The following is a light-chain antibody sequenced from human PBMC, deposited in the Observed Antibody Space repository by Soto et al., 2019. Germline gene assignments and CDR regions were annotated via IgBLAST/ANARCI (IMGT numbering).Light chain of an antibody. CDR1: QSVSSN. Sequence: EIVIRQSPATLSVSPGERATLSCRASQSVSSNLAWYQQKPGQAPRLLIYGASTRATGIPARFSGSGSGTDFTLKISSLEPEDFVVYYCQQRSNWPTTFGQGTRLEI. V-gene: IGKV3-15*01. CDR2: GAS. J-gene: IGKJ5*01. CDR3: QQRSNWPTT.